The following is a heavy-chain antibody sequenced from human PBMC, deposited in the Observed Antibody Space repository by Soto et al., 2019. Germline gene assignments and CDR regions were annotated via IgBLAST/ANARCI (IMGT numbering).Heavy chain of an antibody. CDR2: INPDGGAK. V-gene: IGHV3-7*05. CDR3: AKAFYNGNSDFGY. Sequence: EVHLVESGGGLVQPGGSLRLSCAASGFSFSNYWMTWVHQAPGKGLEWVANINPDGGAKYYVESVKGRFSISRDNAKNSLYLQMSSLRAEDTAVYYCAKAFYNGNSDFGYWGQGTLVTVSS. J-gene: IGHJ4*02. CDR1: GFSFSNYW. D-gene: IGHD3-10*01.